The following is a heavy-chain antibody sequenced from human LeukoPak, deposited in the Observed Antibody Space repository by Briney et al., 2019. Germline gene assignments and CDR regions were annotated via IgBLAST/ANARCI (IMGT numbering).Heavy chain of an antibody. D-gene: IGHD3-3*01. V-gene: IGHV3-33*01. J-gene: IGHJ4*02. Sequence: PGGSLRLSCAASGFTFSNHGMHWVRQAPGKGLECVAVIWYDGSNKYYVDSVKGRFTISRDNSKSTLYLQMNSLRAEDTAVYYCARDRSVDYFDYWGQGTLVTVSS. CDR3: ARDRSVDYFDY. CDR1: GFTFSNHG. CDR2: IWYDGSNK.